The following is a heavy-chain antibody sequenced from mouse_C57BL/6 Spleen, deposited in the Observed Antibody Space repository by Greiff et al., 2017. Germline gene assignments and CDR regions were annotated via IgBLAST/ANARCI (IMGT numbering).Heavy chain of an antibody. CDR3: ARRGWDAMDY. CDR1: GYTFTDYN. Sequence: EVQLQQSGPELVKPGASVKIPCKASGYTFTDYNMDWVKQSHGKSLEWIGDINPNNGGTIYNQKFKGKATLTVDNSSSTAYMERRSLTSEDTAVYYCARRGWDAMDYWGQGTSVTVSS. CDR2: INPNNGGT. D-gene: IGHD4-1*01. V-gene: IGHV1-18*01. J-gene: IGHJ4*01.